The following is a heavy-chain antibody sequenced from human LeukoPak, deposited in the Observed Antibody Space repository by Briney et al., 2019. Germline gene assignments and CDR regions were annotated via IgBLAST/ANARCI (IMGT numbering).Heavy chain of an antibody. V-gene: IGHV3-23*01. D-gene: IGHD2-15*01. CDR3: AKQTKVVAVTGSFDN. J-gene: IGHJ4*02. Sequence: PGGSLRLSCAASGFTFSSYAMSWARQAPGKGLEWVSGISGSGGSTYYADSVEGRFTISRDNSKNTLYLQMNSLRAEDTAVYYCAKQTKVVAVTGSFDNWGQGTLVTVSS. CDR2: ISGSGGST. CDR1: GFTFSSYA.